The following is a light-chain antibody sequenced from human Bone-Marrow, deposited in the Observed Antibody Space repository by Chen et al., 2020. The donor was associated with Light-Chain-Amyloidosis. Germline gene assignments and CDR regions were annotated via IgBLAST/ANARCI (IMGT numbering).Light chain of an antibody. CDR3: QQTYSDTAYT. CDR2: AAS. J-gene: IGKJ2*01. CDR1: HSVDKY. V-gene: IGKV1-39*01. Sequence: DIQMTQSPPSLSASIGDTVTITCRASHSVDKYLNWYQQKAGKPPTLLIYAASSLQSGVPPRFRGSAAGLDFSLTISDLQPHDFAPYHGQQTYSDTAYTFGQGTSLQI.